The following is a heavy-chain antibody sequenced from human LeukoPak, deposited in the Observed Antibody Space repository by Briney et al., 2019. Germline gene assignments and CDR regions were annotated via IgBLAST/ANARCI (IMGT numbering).Heavy chain of an antibody. J-gene: IGHJ6*03. CDR2: IIPMHGAA. D-gene: IGHD2-2*01. CDR1: GGTFNNYA. Sequence: GASVKVSCKASGGTFNNYAITWVRQAPGQGLECLGGIIPMHGAASYAQKFQGRVTITADESTTTAYMELSSLRSEDTAVYYCARSCSSTSCLPYYYYYYYMDVWGKGTTVTVSS. CDR3: ARSCSSTSCLPYYYYYYYMDV. V-gene: IGHV1-69*13.